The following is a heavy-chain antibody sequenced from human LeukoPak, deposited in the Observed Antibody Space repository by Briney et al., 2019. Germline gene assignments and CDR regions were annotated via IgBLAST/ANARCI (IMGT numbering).Heavy chain of an antibody. CDR1: GFTFDDYT. Sequence: GGSLRLPCAASGFTFDDYTMHWVRQAPGKGLEWVSLISWDGGSTYYADSVKGRFTISRDNSKNSLYLQMNSLRTEDTALYYCAKDDPMVREYGMDVWGQGTTVTVSS. V-gene: IGHV3-43*01. CDR3: AKDDPMVREYGMDV. CDR2: ISWDGGST. D-gene: IGHD3-10*01. J-gene: IGHJ6*02.